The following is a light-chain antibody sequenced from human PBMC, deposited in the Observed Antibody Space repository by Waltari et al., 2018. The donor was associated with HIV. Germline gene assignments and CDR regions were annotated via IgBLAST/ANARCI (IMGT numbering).Light chain of an antibody. CDR3: QSADSGITRLV. CDR2: KDT. Sequence: SSSLTQPPSVSVSTGQTARITCAGQMLSCQYVYWYQQQPGPAPVLVMDKDTERPSGIHVRFSGSNSATTVTLTISRVQAEDEADYYCQSADSGITRLVCGGGTKLTVL. CDR1: MLSCQY. V-gene: IGLV3-25*03. J-gene: IGLJ3*02.